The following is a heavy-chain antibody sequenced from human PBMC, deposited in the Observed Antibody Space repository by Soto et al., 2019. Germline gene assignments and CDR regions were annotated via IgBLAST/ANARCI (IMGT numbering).Heavy chain of an antibody. CDR1: GFTFSSYA. V-gene: IGHV3-23*01. Sequence: GGSLRLSCAASGFTFSSYAMSWVRQAPGKGLEWVSAISGSGGSTYYADSVKGRFTISRDNSKNTLYLQMNSLRAEDTAVYYCATTQIWGSYNRNYFPDYWGQGTLVTVSS. J-gene: IGHJ4*02. D-gene: IGHD1-7*01. CDR2: ISGSGGST. CDR3: ATTQIWGSYNRNYFPDY.